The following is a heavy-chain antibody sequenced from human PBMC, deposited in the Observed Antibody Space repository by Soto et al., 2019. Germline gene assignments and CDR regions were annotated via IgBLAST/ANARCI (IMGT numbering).Heavy chain of an antibody. V-gene: IGHV3-30-3*01. CDR2: ISYDGRNK. Sequence: QVQLVESGGGVVQPGRSLRLSCAASGFTFSSYAMHWVRQAPGKGLEWVAVISYDGRNKYYADSVKGRFTISRDNSKNTLYLQMNSLRAEDTAVYYCARYDNWNYVLGYWGQGTLVTVSS. CDR3: ARYDNWNYVLGY. D-gene: IGHD1-7*01. CDR1: GFTFSSYA. J-gene: IGHJ4*02.